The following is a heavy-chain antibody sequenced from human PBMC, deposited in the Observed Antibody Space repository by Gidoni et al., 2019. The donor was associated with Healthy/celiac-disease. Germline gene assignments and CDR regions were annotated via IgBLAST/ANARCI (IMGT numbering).Heavy chain of an antibody. J-gene: IGHJ4*02. D-gene: IGHD6-13*01. CDR1: GFTFSSYA. V-gene: IGHV3-23*01. Sequence: EVQLLASGGGLVQPGGSLRLSCAASGFTFSSYAMSWVRQAPGNGLECVTASSGSGGSTDYADSVKGRFTISRDNSKNTLDLQRNSLRAEETAVYYWAKDARTGYSSPGRTFDYWGQGTLVTVSS. CDR3: AKDARTGYSSPGRTFDY. CDR2: SSGSGGST.